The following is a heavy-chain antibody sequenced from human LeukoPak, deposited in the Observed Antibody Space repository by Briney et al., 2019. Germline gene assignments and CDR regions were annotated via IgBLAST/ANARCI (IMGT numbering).Heavy chain of an antibody. V-gene: IGHV3-66*01. CDR2: IYSGGST. Sequence: GGSLSLLCAASGFTVSSNYMRWARQAPGKGLEWVSIIYSGGSTYYADSVKGRFTISRDNSKNTVYLQMNSLRLEDAAVYYCARDWYGVGGVPDYWGQGTLVTVSS. CDR1: GFTVSSNY. D-gene: IGHD3-16*01. CDR3: ARDWYGVGGVPDY. J-gene: IGHJ4*02.